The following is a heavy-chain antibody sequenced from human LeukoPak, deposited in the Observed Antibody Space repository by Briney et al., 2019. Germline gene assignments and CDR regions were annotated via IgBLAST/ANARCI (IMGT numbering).Heavy chain of an antibody. J-gene: IGHJ4*02. CDR3: ARGYSNYYFDY. Sequence: GGSLRLSCAASGFTFSSYAMSWVRQAPGKGLEWVSAISGSGGSTYYADSVKGRFTISRDNAKNSLYLQMNSLRAEDTAVFYCARGYSNYYFDYWGQGTLVTVSS. D-gene: IGHD6-13*01. V-gene: IGHV3-23*01. CDR1: GFTFSSYA. CDR2: ISGSGGST.